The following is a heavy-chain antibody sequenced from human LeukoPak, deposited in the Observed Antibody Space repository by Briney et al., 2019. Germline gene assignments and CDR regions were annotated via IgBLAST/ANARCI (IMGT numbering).Heavy chain of an antibody. D-gene: IGHD3-10*01. J-gene: IGHJ4*02. CDR1: GYTLTELS. Sequence: ASVKVSCKVSGYTLTELSMHWVRQAPGKGLEWMGGFDPEDGETIYAQKFQGRVTMTEDTSTDTAYMELSSLRSEDTAVYYCATHRYYGSGSYYNPCLDYWGRGTLVTVSS. V-gene: IGHV1-24*01. CDR2: FDPEDGET. CDR3: ATHRYYGSGSYYNPCLDY.